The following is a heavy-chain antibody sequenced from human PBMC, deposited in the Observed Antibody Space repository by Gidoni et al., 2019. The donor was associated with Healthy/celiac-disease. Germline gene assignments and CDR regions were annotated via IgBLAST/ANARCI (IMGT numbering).Heavy chain of an antibody. CDR2: NK. V-gene: IGHV3-30-3*01. CDR3: ARDGNYYGSGSAIGFDY. D-gene: IGHD3-10*01. J-gene: IGHJ4*02. Sequence: NKYYADSVKGRFTISRDNSKNTLYLQMNSLRAEDTAVYYCARDGNYYGSGSAIGFDYWGQGTLVTVSS.